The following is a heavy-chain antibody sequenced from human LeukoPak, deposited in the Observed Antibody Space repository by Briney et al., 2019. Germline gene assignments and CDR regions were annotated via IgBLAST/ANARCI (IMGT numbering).Heavy chain of an antibody. D-gene: IGHD2-2*01. J-gene: IGHJ4*02. Sequence: GRSLRLSCAASGFTFSDFGMNWVRQAPGKGLEWVASISNGGTEFYADSVKGRFAISRDTSTNTLSLQMNSLRAEDTAVYFCARRTGDTRFCSRFSCFLPDYWGQGTLVTVSS. CDR1: GFTFSDFG. CDR2: ISNGGTE. CDR3: ARRTGDTRFCSRFSCFLPDY. V-gene: IGHV3-30*01.